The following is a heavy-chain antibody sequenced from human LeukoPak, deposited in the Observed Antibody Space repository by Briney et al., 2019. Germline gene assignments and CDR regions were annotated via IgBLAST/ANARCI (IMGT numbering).Heavy chain of an antibody. V-gene: IGHV3-30*02. Sequence: GGSLRLSCAASGFTFSSYGMHWVRQAPGKGLEWVAFIRYDGSNKYYADSVKGRFTISRDNSENTLYLQMNSLRAEDTAVYYCAKDWADSSSWKLYYYYGMDVWGQGTTVTVSS. CDR2: IRYDGSNK. J-gene: IGHJ6*02. CDR1: GFTFSSYG. CDR3: AKDWADSSSWKLYYYYGMDV. D-gene: IGHD6-13*01.